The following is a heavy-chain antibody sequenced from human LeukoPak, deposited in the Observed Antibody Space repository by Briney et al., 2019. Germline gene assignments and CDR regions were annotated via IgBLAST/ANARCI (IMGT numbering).Heavy chain of an antibody. D-gene: IGHD2-15*01. J-gene: IGHJ3*02. CDR2: FDPEDGET. Sequence: ASVKVSCTVSGYTLTELSMHWVRQAPGKGLEWMGGFDPEDGETIYAQKFQGRVTMTEDTSTDTAYMELSSLRSEDTAVYYCATTGSIVVVVAATFGAFDIWGQGTMVTVSS. CDR3: ATTGSIVVVVAATFGAFDI. V-gene: IGHV1-24*01. CDR1: GYTLTELS.